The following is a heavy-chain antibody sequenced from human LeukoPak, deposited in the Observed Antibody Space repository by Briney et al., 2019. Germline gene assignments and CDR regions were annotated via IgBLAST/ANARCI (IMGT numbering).Heavy chain of an antibody. D-gene: IGHD6-6*01. Sequence: GGSLRLSCAASGFTFDDYAMHWVRQAPGKGLEWVSGISWNSGSIAYADSVRGRFTISRDNVKNSFFLELNSLRPEDTALYYCAKDSSSGGHYFDYWGQGTLLTVSS. CDR2: ISWNSGSI. CDR1: GFTFDDYA. V-gene: IGHV3-9*01. J-gene: IGHJ4*02. CDR3: AKDSSSGGHYFDY.